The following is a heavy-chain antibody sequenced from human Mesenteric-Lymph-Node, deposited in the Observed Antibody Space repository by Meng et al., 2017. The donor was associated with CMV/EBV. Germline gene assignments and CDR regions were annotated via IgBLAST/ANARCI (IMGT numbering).Heavy chain of an antibody. CDR3: AQDLKYGGNSEEVDY. V-gene: IGHV3-23*01. Sequence: GGSLRLSCAASGFTFSSYAMSGGRKAPGKGLEWVSAISGSGGSTYSAASVKGRFTISRDNSKNPLYLQMNSLRAEDTAVYYCAQDLKYGGNSEEVDYWGQGTLVTVSS. D-gene: IGHD4-23*01. J-gene: IGHJ4*02. CDR1: GFTFSSYA. CDR2: ISGSGGST.